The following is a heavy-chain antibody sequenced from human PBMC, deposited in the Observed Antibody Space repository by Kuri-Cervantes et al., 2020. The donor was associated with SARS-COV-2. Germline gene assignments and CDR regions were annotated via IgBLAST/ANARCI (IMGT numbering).Heavy chain of an antibody. CDR2: ISWNSGSI. Sequence: SLKISCAASGFTFDDYAMHWVRQAPGKGLEWVSGISWNSGSIGYADSVKGRFTISRDNAKNSLYLQMNSLRAEDTALYYCARGYYDILTGYDNWFDPWGQGTLVTVSS. CDR1: GFTFDDYA. V-gene: IGHV3-9*01. D-gene: IGHD3-9*01. J-gene: IGHJ5*02. CDR3: ARGYYDILTGYDNWFDP.